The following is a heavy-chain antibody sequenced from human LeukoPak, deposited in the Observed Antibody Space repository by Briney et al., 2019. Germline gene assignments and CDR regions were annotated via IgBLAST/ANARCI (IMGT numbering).Heavy chain of an antibody. J-gene: IGHJ6*02. D-gene: IGHD3-3*01. V-gene: IGHV4-4*07. CDR3: ARAPRLRLWARFLYYSCGMHV. Sequence: SETLSPTCTVSGGSISSYYWSWIRQPAGQGLEGSGRIYTSGSTNYNPSLKSRVTMSVDKSKNQFSLKLSSVTAADTAVYYCARAPRLRLWARFLYYSCGMHVGGQGTTVTVSS. CDR1: GGSISSYY. CDR2: IYTSGST.